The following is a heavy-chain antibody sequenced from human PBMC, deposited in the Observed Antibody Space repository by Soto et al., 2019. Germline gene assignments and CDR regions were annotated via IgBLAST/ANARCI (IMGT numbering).Heavy chain of an antibody. CDR3: ARGRSLIAPFDY. V-gene: IGHV3-30-3*01. CDR2: ISYDGSNK. CDR1: GFTFSSYA. J-gene: IGHJ4*02. Sequence: GGSLRLSCAASGFTFSSYAMHWVRQAPGKGLEWVAVISYDGSNKYYADSVKGRFTISRDNSKNTLYLQMNSLRAEDTAVYYCARGRSLIAPFDYWGQGTLVTVSS. D-gene: IGHD3-16*02.